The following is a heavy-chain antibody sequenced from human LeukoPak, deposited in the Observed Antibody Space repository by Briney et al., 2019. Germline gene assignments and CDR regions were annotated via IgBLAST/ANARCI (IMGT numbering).Heavy chain of an antibody. CDR3: ARDHLLWLPGEYYFDY. CDR2: IYSGGST. CDR1: GFTVSSNY. Sequence: PGGSLRLSCAASGFTVSSNYMSWVRQAPGKGLEWVSVIYSGGSTYYADSVKGRFTISRDNSKNTLYLQMNSLRAEDTAVYYCARDHLLWLPGEYYFDYWGQGTLVTVSS. D-gene: IGHD6-19*01. J-gene: IGHJ4*02. V-gene: IGHV3-66*01.